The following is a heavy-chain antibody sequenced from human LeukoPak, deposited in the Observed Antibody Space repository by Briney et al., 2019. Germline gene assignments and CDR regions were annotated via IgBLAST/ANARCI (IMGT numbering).Heavy chain of an antibody. V-gene: IGHV1-69*13. J-gene: IGHJ4*02. CDR3: ARDYCSSTSCLFDY. D-gene: IGHD2-2*01. CDR1: GGIFSRFT. Sequence: SVKVSCKASGGIFSRFTISWVRQAPGQGFEWMGGITPIFGTANFAQKFQGRVSITADESTSTAFMELSSLRSEDTAVYYCARDYCSSTSCLFDYWGQGTLVTVSS. CDR2: ITPIFGTA.